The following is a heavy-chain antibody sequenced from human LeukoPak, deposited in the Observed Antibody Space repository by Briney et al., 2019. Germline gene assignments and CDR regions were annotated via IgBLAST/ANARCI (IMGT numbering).Heavy chain of an antibody. D-gene: IGHD6-13*01. CDR3: AKDHPVGIAAAGTVDYYYYMDV. V-gene: IGHV3-30-3*01. CDR1: GFTFSSYA. CDR2: ISYDGSNK. Sequence: GGSLRLSCAASGFTFSSYAMHWVRQAPGKGLEWVAVISYDGSNKYYADSVKGRFTISRDNSKNTLYLQMNSLRAEDTAVYYCAKDHPVGIAAAGTVDYYYYMDVWGKGTTVTVSS. J-gene: IGHJ6*03.